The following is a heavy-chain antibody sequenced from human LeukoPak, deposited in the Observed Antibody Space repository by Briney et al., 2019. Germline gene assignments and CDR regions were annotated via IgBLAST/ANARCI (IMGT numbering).Heavy chain of an antibody. CDR1: GGSISSYY. D-gene: IGHD4-17*01. CDR3: ARQPTVTNRNDAFDI. CDR2: IYYSGST. V-gene: IGHV4-59*08. Sequence: SETLSLTCTVSGGSISSYYWSWIRQPPGKGLEWIGYIYYSGSTNYNPSLKSRVTISVDTSKNQFSLKLSSVTAADTAVYYCARQPTVTNRNDAFDIWGQGTMVTVSS. J-gene: IGHJ3*02.